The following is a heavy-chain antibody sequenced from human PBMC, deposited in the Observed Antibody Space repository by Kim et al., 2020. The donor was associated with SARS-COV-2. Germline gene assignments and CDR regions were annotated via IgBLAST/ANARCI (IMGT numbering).Heavy chain of an antibody. V-gene: IGHV3-15*01. Sequence: VKGRFTISRDDSKNTLYLQMNSLKTEDTAVYYCTTGPYDSSGYPQYYFDYWGQGTLVTVSS. J-gene: IGHJ4*02. D-gene: IGHD3-22*01. CDR3: TTGPYDSSGYPQYYFDY.